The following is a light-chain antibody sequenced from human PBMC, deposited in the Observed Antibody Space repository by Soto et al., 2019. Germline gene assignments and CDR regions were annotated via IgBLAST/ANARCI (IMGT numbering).Light chain of an antibody. CDR3: QQSYSTLGLT. Sequence: DIQMTQSPSTLSASVGDRVTITCRASQSISIWLAWYQQKPGKAPKLLIYKASSLESGVPSRFSGSGSGTEFPLTISSLQPDDFATYYCQQSYSTLGLTFGGGTKVDIK. V-gene: IGKV1-5*03. CDR1: QSISIW. CDR2: KAS. J-gene: IGKJ4*01.